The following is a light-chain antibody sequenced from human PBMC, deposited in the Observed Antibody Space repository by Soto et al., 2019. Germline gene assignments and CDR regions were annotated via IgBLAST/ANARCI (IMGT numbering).Light chain of an antibody. CDR1: SGHSTYI. Sequence: QLVLTQSSSASASLGSSVKLTCILSSGHSTYIIAWHQQQPGKAPRFLMTLDRSGRYNRGSGVPDRFSGSSSGADRYLTISNLQFEDEGDYYCETWYSNTHKVFGGGTKLTVL. CDR2: LDRSGRY. CDR3: ETWYSNTHKV. J-gene: IGLJ3*02. V-gene: IGLV4-60*02.